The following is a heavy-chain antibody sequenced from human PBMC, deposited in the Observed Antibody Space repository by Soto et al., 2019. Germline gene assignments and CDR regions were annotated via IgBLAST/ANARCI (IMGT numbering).Heavy chain of an antibody. D-gene: IGHD3-22*01. J-gene: IGHJ4*02. V-gene: IGHV5-10-1*01. CDR1: GYSFAGYW. CDR3: ARQIYDSDTGPNFQYYFDS. CDR2: IHPSDSQT. Sequence: GESLKISCKGSGYSFAGYWITCVRQKPGKGLEWMGRIHPSDSQTYYSPSFRGHVTISVTKSITTVFLQWSSLRASDTAMYYCARQIYDSDTGPNFQYYFDSWGQGTPVTVSS.